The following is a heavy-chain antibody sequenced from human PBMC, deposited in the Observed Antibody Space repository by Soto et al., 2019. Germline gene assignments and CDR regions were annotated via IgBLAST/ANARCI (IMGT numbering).Heavy chain of an antibody. V-gene: IGHV4-34*01. CDR3: ARFSGSYYYAMDV. CDR1: GGSFSGYY. D-gene: IGHD6-19*01. J-gene: IGHJ6*02. CDR2: INHSGVT. Sequence: QVQLQQWGAGLLKPSGTLSLTCAVYGGSFSGYYWSWIRQPPGKGLEWIGEINHSGVTNYKPSLKRRVTISVDPSQNQFALQLTSVTAADTALYYCARFSGSYYYAMDVWGQGSTVTVSS.